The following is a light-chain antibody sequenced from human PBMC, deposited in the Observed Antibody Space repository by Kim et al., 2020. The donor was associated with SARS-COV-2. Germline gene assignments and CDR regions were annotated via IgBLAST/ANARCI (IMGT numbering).Light chain of an antibody. J-gene: IGLJ3*02. Sequence: QSALTQPPSASGSPGQSVTISCTGTSSDVGGHNYVCWYQHHPGKAPKLMIFEVTKRPSGVPDRFSGSKSGNTASLTVSGLQAEDEADYYCSSYTGNNVLVFGGGTQLTVL. CDR3: SSYTGNNVLV. CDR2: EVT. CDR1: SSDVGGHNY. V-gene: IGLV2-8*01.